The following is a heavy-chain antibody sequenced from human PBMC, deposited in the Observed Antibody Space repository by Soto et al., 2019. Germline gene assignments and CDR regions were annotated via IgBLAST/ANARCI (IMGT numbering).Heavy chain of an antibody. CDR2: ISGSGGSK. CDR1: GFTFSSEA. CDR3: AKDRYSGYEDYYYGMDV. D-gene: IGHD5-12*01. V-gene: IGHV3-23*01. Sequence: QPGGSLRLSCAASGFTFSSEAMSWVRQAPGKGLEWVSAISGSGGSKYYADSGKGQFTISRDNSKNTLYLQMNSQRAEDTAVYYCAKDRYSGYEDYYYGMDVWGQGTTVTVSS. J-gene: IGHJ6*02.